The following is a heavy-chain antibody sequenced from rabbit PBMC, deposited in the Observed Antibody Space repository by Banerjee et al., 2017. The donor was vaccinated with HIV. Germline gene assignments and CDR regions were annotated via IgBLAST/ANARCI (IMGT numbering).Heavy chain of an antibody. V-gene: IGHV1S40*01. CDR3: ARRGSGWGDAFDS. D-gene: IGHD4-1*01. CDR1: GIDFSSYSY. J-gene: IGHJ2*01. CDR2: INTSSGNT. Sequence: QQLEESGGDLVKPGASLTLTCKASGIDFSSYSYMCWVRQAPGKGLEWIACINTSSGNTVYASWAKGRFPISKTSSTTVTLQMTSLTAADTATYFCARRGSGWGDAFDSWGPGTLVTVS.